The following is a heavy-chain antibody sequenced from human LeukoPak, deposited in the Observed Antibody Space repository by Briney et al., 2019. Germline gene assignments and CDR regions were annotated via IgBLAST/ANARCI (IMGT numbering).Heavy chain of an antibody. D-gene: IGHD3-22*01. CDR1: GFTFSSFA. CDR3: AKGRGSSGYYNFDY. V-gene: IGHV3-23*01. CDR2: IIGSGSST. Sequence: GGSLRLSCAASGFTFSSFAMTWVRQAPGKGLEWVSAIIGSGSSTYYADSVKGRFTISRDNSKNTLYLQMSSLRAEDTALYYCAKGRGSSGYYNFDYWGQGTLVTVSS. J-gene: IGHJ4*02.